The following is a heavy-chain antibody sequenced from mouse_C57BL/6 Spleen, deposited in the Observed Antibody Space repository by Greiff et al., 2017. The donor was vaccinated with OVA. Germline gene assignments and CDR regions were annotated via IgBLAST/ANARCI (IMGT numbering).Heavy chain of an antibody. Sequence: QVQLKESGAELARPGASVKMSCKASGYTFTSYTMHWVKQRPGQGLEWIGYINPSSGYTKYNQKFKDKATLTADKSSSTAYMQLSSLTSEDSAVYYCATYGNYYFDYWGQGTTLTVSS. CDR2: INPSSGYT. CDR3: ATYGNYYFDY. V-gene: IGHV1-4*01. J-gene: IGHJ2*01. CDR1: GYTFTSYT. D-gene: IGHD2-1*01.